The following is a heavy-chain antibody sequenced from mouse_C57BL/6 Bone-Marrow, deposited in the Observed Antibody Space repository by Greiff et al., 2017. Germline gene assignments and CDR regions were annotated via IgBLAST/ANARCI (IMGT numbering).Heavy chain of an antibody. CDR2: ISNGGGST. V-gene: IGHV5-12*01. D-gene: IGHD1-1*01. J-gene: IGHJ3*01. CDR3: ARHIYYCGSIPFAY. Sequence: EVKLVESGGGLVQPGGSLKLSCAASGFTFSDYYMYWVRQTPEKRLEWVAYISNGGGSTYYPDTVKGRFTISRDNAKNTLYLQMSRLKSEDTAMYYCARHIYYCGSIPFAYWGQGALGTVSA. CDR1: GFTFSDYY.